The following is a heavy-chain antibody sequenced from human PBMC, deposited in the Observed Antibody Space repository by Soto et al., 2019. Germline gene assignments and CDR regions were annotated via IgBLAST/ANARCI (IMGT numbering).Heavy chain of an antibody. V-gene: IGHV5-51*01. CDR1: GYSFSNYW. D-gene: IGHD2-2*01. Sequence: GESLKISCKTSGYSFSNYWIGWVRQMPGKGLEWVGVMYPGDSQTRYSPSFQGKVTISVDRSISTAYLHWSSLKASDTAMYYCARADTAMGYYGMDVWGQGTTVTVSS. CDR3: ARADTAMGYYGMDV. CDR2: MYPGDSQT. J-gene: IGHJ6*02.